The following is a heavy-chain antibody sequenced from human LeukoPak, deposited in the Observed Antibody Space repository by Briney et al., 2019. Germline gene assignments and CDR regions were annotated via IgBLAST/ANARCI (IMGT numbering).Heavy chain of an antibody. Sequence: ASVKGSCRASGYTFTSYGISWLRQAPGQGLDWIGWITAYNGNTNYAQKLQGRVTMTTDTSTSTAYMELRSLRSDDTAVYYCARGVAVAGSGRGYYMDVWGKGTTVTVSS. CDR3: ARGVAVAGSGRGYYMDV. V-gene: IGHV1-18*01. CDR1: GYTFTSYG. J-gene: IGHJ6*03. D-gene: IGHD6-19*01. CDR2: ITAYNGNT.